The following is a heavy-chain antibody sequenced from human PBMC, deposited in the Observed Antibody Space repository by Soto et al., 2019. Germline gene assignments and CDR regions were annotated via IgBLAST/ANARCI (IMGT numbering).Heavy chain of an antibody. V-gene: IGHV3-21*06. CDR3: VKSKRTGTHYGSGP. CDR1: GFTFSDYS. D-gene: IGHD1-26*01. J-gene: IGHJ4*02. CDR2: ISTSSRYI. Sequence: GGSLRLSCAASGFTFSDYSMNWVRQSPGKGLEWISSISTSSRYIYYADSVKGRFTVSRDNAESALYLQMDNLAADDTGVYYCVKSKRTGTHYGSGPWGQGTLVTVSS.